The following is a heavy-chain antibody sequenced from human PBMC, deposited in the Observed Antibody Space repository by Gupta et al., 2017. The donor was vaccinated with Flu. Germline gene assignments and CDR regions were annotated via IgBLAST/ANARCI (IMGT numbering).Heavy chain of an antibody. Sequence: VRQAPGRRLEWVAFISSSAVTYYTDPVRGRFTISRDNANNLLYLQMSSLRGEDTAVYYCARGHWDNWGQGTLVTVSS. J-gene: IGHJ4*02. CDR3: ARGHWDN. CDR2: ISSSAVT. V-gene: IGHV3-48*03.